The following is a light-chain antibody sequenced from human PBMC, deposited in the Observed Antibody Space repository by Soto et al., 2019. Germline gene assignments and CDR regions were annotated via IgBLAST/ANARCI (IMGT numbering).Light chain of an antibody. J-gene: IGKJ3*01. V-gene: IGKV1-33*01. CDR2: GAS. Sequence: DIQMTQSPSSLSASVGARISITCQASQDIRTSLSWFQQKPGRAPKLLIYGASNLETGVPSRFRGSGYGTDFTFTISSLQPEDSAAYYCQQYDNLPPFTFGPGTKVDIK. CDR3: QQYDNLPPFT. CDR1: QDIRTS.